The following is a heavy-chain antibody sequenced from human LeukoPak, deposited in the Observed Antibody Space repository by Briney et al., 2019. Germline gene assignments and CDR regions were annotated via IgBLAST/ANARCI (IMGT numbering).Heavy chain of an antibody. CDR2: INHSGST. CDR3: ARGSGYCTNGVCSLYYFDY. D-gene: IGHD2-8*01. J-gene: IGHJ4*02. Sequence: TSETLSLTCAVYGGSFSGYYWSWIRQPPGKGLEWIGEINHSGSTNYNPSLKSRVTISVDTSKNQFSLKLSSVTAADTAVYYCARGSGYCTNGVCSLYYFDYWGQGTLVTVSS. V-gene: IGHV4-34*01. CDR1: GGSFSGYY.